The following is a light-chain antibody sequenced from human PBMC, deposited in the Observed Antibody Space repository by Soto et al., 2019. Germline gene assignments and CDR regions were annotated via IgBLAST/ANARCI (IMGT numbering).Light chain of an antibody. J-gene: IGKJ1*01. CDR1: QSVSSSY. V-gene: IGKV3-20*01. CDR2: GAS. Sequence: EIVITPFPGSLSVSPVYGSTHSWRASQSVSSSYLAWYQQKPGQAPRLLIYGASSRATGIPDRFSGSGSGTDFTLTISRLEPEDFAVYYCQQYGSTEAFGQGTKVDIK. CDR3: QQYGSTEA.